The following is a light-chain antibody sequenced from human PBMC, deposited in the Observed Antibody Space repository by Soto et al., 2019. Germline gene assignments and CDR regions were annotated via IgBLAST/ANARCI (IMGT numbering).Light chain of an antibody. V-gene: IGLV2-14*03. J-gene: IGLJ1*01. CDR3: SSHTARNSCPTV. CDR1: SSDVVGYNY. Sequence: QSVLTQPASVSGSPGQSITISCTGTSSDVVGYNYVSWYQHHPGKAPKLIIYDVTNRPSGVSNPFSGSKSGNTASLTISGLQPEDEAYYYCSSHTARNSCPTVCGTETKVTVL. CDR2: DVT.